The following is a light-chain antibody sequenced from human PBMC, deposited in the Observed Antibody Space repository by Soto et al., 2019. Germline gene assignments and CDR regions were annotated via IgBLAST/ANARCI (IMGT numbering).Light chain of an antibody. CDR3: ETWDSNTRV. J-gene: IGLJ2*01. CDR1: SGHSSYI. CDR2: LEGSGSY. Sequence: QLVLTQSSSASASLGSSVKLTCTLSSGHSSYIIAWHQQQPGKAPRYLMKLEGSGSYNKGSGVPDRFSGSSSGADRYLTIFNLQFEDEADYYCETWDSNTRVFGGGTQLTVL. V-gene: IGLV4-60*02.